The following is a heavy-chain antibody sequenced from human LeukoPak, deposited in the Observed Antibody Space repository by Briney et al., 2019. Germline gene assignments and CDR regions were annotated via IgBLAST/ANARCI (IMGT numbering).Heavy chain of an antibody. D-gene: IGHD3-10*01. CDR1: GGSISSYY. J-gene: IGHJ5*02. V-gene: IGHV4-59*01. Sequence: PSEILSLTCTVSGGSISSYYWSWIRQPPGKGLEWIGYIYYSGSTNYNPSLKSRVTIPVDTSKNQFSLKLSSVTATDTAVYYCARQYYYAWFDPWGQGTLVTVSS. CDR3: ARQYYYAWFDP. CDR2: IYYSGST.